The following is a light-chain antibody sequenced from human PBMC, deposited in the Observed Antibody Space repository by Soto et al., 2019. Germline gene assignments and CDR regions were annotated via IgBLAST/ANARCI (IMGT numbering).Light chain of an antibody. CDR2: GAS. J-gene: IGKJ3*01. CDR3: QQYDYWPRFT. Sequence: EIVMTQSPGTLSLSPGETATLSCRASQSVSSNYVAWFHQKPGQAPRLLIYGASSRATGIPDRFSGSGSGTEFTLTISSLQSEDFATYYCQQYDYWPRFTFGPGTKVDIK. CDR1: QSVSSN. V-gene: IGKV3D-15*01.